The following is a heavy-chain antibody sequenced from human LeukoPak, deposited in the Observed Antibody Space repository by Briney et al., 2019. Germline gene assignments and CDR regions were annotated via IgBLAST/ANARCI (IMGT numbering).Heavy chain of an antibody. CDR1: GFTFSSYS. Sequence: PGGSLRLSCAASGFTFSSYSMNWVRQAPGKGLEWVSSISSSSSYIYYADSVKGRFTISRDNAKNSLYLQMNSLRAEDTAVYYCARDYGTIFGVVIWGQGTLVTVSS. CDR2: ISSSSSYI. D-gene: IGHD3-3*01. J-gene: IGHJ4*02. CDR3: ARDYGTIFGVVI. V-gene: IGHV3-21*01.